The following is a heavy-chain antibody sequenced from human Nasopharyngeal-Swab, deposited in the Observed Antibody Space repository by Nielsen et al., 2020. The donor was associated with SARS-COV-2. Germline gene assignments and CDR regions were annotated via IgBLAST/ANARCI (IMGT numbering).Heavy chain of an antibody. CDR1: GYTLTALS. V-gene: IGHV1-24*01. CDR2: FDPEDGET. J-gene: IGHJ4*02. D-gene: IGHD3-3*01. Sequence: ASVKVSCKVSGYTLTALSMHWVRQAPGKGLEWVGGFDPEDGETIYAQKFQGRVTITADKSTSTAYMELSSLRSEDTAVYYCARAWRITIFGVVNHFDYWGQGTLVTVSS. CDR3: ARAWRITIFGVVNHFDY.